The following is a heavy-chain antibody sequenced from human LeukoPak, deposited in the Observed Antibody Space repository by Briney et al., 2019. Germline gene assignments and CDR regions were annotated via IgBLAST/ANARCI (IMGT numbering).Heavy chain of an antibody. D-gene: IGHD2-2*01. V-gene: IGHV3-53*01. CDR1: GFTFNSYW. CDR2: IYSGGST. J-gene: IGHJ2*01. Sequence: GGSLRLSCAASGFTFNSYWMNWVRQAPGKGLEWVSVIYSGGSTYYADSVKGRSTISRDNSKNTLYLQMNSLRAEDTAVYYCARGSTSEYFDLWGRGTLVTVSS. CDR3: ARGSTSEYFDL.